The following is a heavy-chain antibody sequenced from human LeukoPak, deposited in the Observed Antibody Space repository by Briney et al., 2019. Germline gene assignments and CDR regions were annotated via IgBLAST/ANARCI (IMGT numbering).Heavy chain of an antibody. J-gene: IGHJ4*02. D-gene: IGHD3-22*01. CDR1: GYTFTSYY. CDR2: INPSGGST. Sequence: ASVKVSCKASGYTFTSYYMHWVRQAPGQGLEWMGIINPSGGSTSYAQKLQGRVTMTTDTSTSTAYMELRSLRSDDTAVYYCASESTYYYDSSGYYYGYWGQGTLVTVSS. V-gene: IGHV1-46*01. CDR3: ASESTYYYDSSGYYYGY.